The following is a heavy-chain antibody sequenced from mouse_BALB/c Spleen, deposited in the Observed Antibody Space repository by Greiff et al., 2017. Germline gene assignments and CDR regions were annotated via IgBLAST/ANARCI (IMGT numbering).Heavy chain of an antibody. CDR3: ARPYYDYGWFAY. CDR1: GYSLTSYG. J-gene: IGHJ3*01. Sequence: QVQLKQSGPGLVQPSQSLSITCTVSGYSLTSYGVHWVRQSPGKGLEWLGVIWSGGSTDYNAAFISRLSISKDNSKSQVFFKMHSLQANDTAIYYCARPYYDYGWFAYWGQGTLVTVSA. V-gene: IGHV2-2*02. CDR2: IWSGGST. D-gene: IGHD2-4*01.